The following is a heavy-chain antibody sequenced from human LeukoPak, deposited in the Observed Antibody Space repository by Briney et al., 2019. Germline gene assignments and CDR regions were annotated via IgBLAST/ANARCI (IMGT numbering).Heavy chain of an antibody. CDR1: GGSISSNNW. Sequence: TSETLSLTCGVSGGSISSNNWWSWVRQPPGQGLEWIGEIYHSGSANYNPSLKSRVTISVDKSKNQLSLKLISVTAADTAVYYCARDVGTALVTGDYWGQGTLVTVSS. J-gene: IGHJ4*02. CDR2: IYHSGSA. CDR3: ARDVGTALVTGDY. D-gene: IGHD5-18*01. V-gene: IGHV4-4*02.